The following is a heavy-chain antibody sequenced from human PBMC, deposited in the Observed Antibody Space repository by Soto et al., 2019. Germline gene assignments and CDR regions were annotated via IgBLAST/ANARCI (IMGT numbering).Heavy chain of an antibody. J-gene: IGHJ6*02. CDR2: ISYDGSNK. Sequence: GGSLRLSCAASGFTFSSYGMHWVRQAPGKGLEWAAVISYDGSNKYYADSVKGRFTISRDNSKNTLYLQMNSLRAEDTAVYYCAKGGLPAAIPDTLGYGMDVWGQGTTVTVSS. CDR1: GFTFSSYG. D-gene: IGHD2-2*02. V-gene: IGHV3-30*18. CDR3: AKGGLPAAIPDTLGYGMDV.